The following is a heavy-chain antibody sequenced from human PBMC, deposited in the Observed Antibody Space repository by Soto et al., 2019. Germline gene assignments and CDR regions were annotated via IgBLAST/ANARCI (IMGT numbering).Heavy chain of an antibody. J-gene: IGHJ6*02. Sequence: SGPTLVNPTQTLTLTCTFSGFSLSTSGMCVSWIRQPPGKALEWLARIDWDDDKYYSTSLKTRLTISMDTSKNQVVLTMTNMDPADTATYYCARIRVRRSSGSYYYYGMDVWGQGTTVTVSS. V-gene: IGHV2-70*11. CDR1: GFSLSTSGMC. CDR3: ARIRVRRSSGSYYYYGMDV. D-gene: IGHD1-26*01. CDR2: IDWDDDK.